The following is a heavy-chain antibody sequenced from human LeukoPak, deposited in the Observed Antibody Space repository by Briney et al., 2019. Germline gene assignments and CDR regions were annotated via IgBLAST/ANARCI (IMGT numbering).Heavy chain of an antibody. CDR1: GFIASNKY. D-gene: IGHD4-17*01. CDR2: IRSDDTT. CDR3: ARRRGGYGEGELDY. J-gene: IGHJ4*02. V-gene: IGHV3-66*04. Sequence: PGGSLRLSCAASGFIASNKYMSWVRQAPGKGLEWVSTIRSDDTTDYADSVKGRFTISRDDSKSTLYLQMNSLGVEDTAVYSCARRRGGYGEGELDYWGQGTLVNVSS.